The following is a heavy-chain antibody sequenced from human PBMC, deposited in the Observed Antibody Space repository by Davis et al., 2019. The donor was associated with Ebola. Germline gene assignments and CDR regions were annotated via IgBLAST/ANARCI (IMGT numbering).Heavy chain of an antibody. D-gene: IGHD3-10*01. CDR3: ARDPTNYGSEDYFARNFFDP. CDR2: IVVGNGNT. CDR1: GFTFTRSA. J-gene: IGHJ5*02. V-gene: IGHV1-58*01. Sequence: SVKVSCKPSGFTFTRSAVQWVRQARGQLLESIGWIVVGNGNTNYAQKFRERVTITRDMSTSTAYMELSSLTSEDTAVYYCARDPTNYGSEDYFARNFFDPWGQGTLVTVSS.